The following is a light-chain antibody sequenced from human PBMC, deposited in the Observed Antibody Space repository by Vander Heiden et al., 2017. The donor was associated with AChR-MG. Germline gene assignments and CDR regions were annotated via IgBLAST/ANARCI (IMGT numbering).Light chain of an antibody. V-gene: IGLV2-11*01. CDR2: DVS. Sequence: QSALTQPRTVSGSPGPSGTISCTGTSSAVGGYNYVSWYQQHPGKAPKLMIYDVSKRPSGVPDRFSGSKSGNTASLTISGLQAEDEADYYCCSYAGSYTFYVVFGGGTKLTVL. CDR3: CSYAGSYTFYVV. J-gene: IGLJ2*01. CDR1: SSAVGGYNY.